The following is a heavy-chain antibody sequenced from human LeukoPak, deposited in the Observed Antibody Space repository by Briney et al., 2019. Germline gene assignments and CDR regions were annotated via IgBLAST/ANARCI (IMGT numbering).Heavy chain of an antibody. CDR3: ARTSIYYDSSGYRS. D-gene: IGHD3-22*01. CDR1: GGSFSGYQ. V-gene: IGHV4-34*01. Sequence: SETLSLTCAVYGGSFSGYQWSWIRQPPGKGLEWIGEINHSGSTNYNPSLKSRVNISVDTSKNQFSLKLSSVTSADTAVYYCARTSIYYDSSGYRSWGQGTLVTVSS. CDR2: INHSGST. J-gene: IGHJ5*02.